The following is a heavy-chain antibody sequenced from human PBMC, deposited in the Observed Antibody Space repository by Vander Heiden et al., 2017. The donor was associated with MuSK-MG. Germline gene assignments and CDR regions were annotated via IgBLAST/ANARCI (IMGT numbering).Heavy chain of an antibody. D-gene: IGHD1-26*01. J-gene: IGHJ4*02. CDR3: ARDPVGATRGADLADY. CDR2: INAGNGNT. V-gene: IGHV1-3*01. CDR1: GYTFTSYA. Sequence: QVQLVQSGAEVKKPGASVKVSCKASGYTFTSYAMHWVRQAPGQRLEWMGWINAGNGNTKYSQKFQGRATITRDTSASTAYMGLSSLRSEDTAVYYCARDPVGATRGADLADYWGQGTLVTVSS.